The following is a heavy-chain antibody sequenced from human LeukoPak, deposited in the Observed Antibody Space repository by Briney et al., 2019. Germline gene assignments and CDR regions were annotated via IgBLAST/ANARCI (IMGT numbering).Heavy chain of an antibody. CDR2: IWYDGTNK. CDR1: GFTFSSYA. V-gene: IGHV3-33*01. J-gene: IGHJ4*02. Sequence: GGSLRLSCAASGFTFSSYAMHWVRQAPGKGLEWVAVIWYDGTNKYYADSVKGRLTISRDSSKNTLYLQMNSLRAEDTALYYCARAAYDSSGYLTLWGQGTLVTVSS. CDR3: ARAAYDSSGYLTL. D-gene: IGHD3-22*01.